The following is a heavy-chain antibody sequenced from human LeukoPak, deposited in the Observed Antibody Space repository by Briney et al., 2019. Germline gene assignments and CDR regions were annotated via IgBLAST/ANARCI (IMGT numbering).Heavy chain of an antibody. D-gene: IGHD2-21*02. V-gene: IGHV3-23*01. CDR2: ITGSGGRT. CDR3: ARAYCGGDCYMPAFDI. Sequence: GGSLRLSCAASGFTFSSYAMNWVRQAPGKGLEWVSAITGSGGRTYYADSVKGRFTISRDNAKNSLYLQMNSLRAEDTAVYYCARAYCGGDCYMPAFDIWGQGTMVTVSS. J-gene: IGHJ3*02. CDR1: GFTFSSYA.